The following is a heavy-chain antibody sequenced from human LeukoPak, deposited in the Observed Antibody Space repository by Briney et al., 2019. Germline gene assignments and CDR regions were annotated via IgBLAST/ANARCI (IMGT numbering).Heavy chain of an antibody. J-gene: IGHJ6*02. D-gene: IGHD1-26*01. V-gene: IGHV3-30*02. CDR2: IRYDGSNK. Sequence: GGSLRLSCAASGFTFSSYDMSWIRQTPGKGLEWVAFIRYDGSNKYYADSVKGRFTISRDNSKNTLYLQMNSLRAEDTAVYYCAKARGSYYHYYYYGMDVWGQGTTVTVSS. CDR1: GFTFSSYD. CDR3: AKARGSYYHYYYYGMDV.